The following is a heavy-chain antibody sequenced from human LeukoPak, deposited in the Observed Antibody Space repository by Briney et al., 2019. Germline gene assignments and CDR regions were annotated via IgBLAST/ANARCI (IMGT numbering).Heavy chain of an antibody. J-gene: IGHJ4*02. V-gene: IGHV1-69*04. CDR1: GGTFSSYA. Sequence: SVKVSCKASGGTFSSYAISWVRQAPGQGLEWMGRIIPIFGIANYAQKFQGRVTITADKSTSTAYMELSSLRSEVTAVYYCATGQTPRYYYDSSGNWGQGTLVTVSS. CDR3: ATGQTPRYYYDSSGN. D-gene: IGHD3-22*01. CDR2: IIPIFGIA.